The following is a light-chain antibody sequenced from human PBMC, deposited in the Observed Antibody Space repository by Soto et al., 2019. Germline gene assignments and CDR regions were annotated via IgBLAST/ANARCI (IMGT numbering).Light chain of an antibody. CDR3: SSYTISTTLI. CDR2: EVS. J-gene: IGLJ2*01. CDR1: SSDVGGYNY. V-gene: IGLV2-14*01. Sequence: QSVLTQPASVSGSPGQSITISCSGTSSDVGGYNYVSWYQQHPGKAPKLMMYEVSNRPSGVSDRFSGSKSGNTASLTISGLQAEDEADYFCSSYTISTTLIFGGGTKLTV.